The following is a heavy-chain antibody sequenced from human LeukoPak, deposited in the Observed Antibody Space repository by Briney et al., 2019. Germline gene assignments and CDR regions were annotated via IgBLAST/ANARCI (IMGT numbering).Heavy chain of an antibody. CDR3: ARVEGYCGGDCYSTFDY. CDR2: INWNGGST. D-gene: IGHD2-21*02. Sequence: GGSLRLSCAASGFTFDDYGMSWVRQAPGKGLEWVSGINWNGGSTGYADSVKGRFTISRDNAKNSLYLQMNSLRAEDTALYYCARVEGYCGGDCYSTFDYWGQGTLVTVSS. CDR1: GFTFDDYG. J-gene: IGHJ4*02. V-gene: IGHV3-20*04.